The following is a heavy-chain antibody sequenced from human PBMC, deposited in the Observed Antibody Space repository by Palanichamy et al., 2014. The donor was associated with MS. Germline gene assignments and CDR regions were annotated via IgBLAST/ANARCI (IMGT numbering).Heavy chain of an antibody. Sequence: QVQLVQSGAEVKKPGTSVKVSCKASGYTFSSYYMHWVRQAPGQGLEWMAIINPSGGSTSYVEKFQGRVTLTRDTSTSTVYMELSSLRSEDTAVYYCARGVNIALPGQGLDYWGQGTLVTVSS. CDR3: ARGVNIALPGQGLDY. V-gene: IGHV1-46*03. J-gene: IGHJ4*02. CDR2: INPSGGST. CDR1: GYTFSSYY. D-gene: IGHD2/OR15-2a*01.